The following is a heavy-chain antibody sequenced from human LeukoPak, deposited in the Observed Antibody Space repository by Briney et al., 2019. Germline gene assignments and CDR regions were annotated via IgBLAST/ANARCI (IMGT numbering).Heavy chain of an antibody. CDR1: GFTVSSNY. J-gene: IGHJ6*02. D-gene: IGHD2-8*02. V-gene: IGHV3-66*01. CDR2: IYSGGST. CDR3: ARVGTAKANYYYYGMDV. Sequence: PGGSLRLSCAASGFTVSSNYMSWVRQAPGKGLEWVSVIYSGGSTYYADSVKGRFTISRDNSKNTLYLQMNSLRAEDTAVYYCARVGTAKANYYYYGMDVWGQGTTVTVSS.